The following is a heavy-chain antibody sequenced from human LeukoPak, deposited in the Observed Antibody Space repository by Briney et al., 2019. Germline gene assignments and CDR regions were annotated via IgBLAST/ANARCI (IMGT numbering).Heavy chain of an antibody. V-gene: IGHV3-23*01. CDR3: AKDNGLGSFYVFHY. Sequence: GGSLRLSCAASGFIFTSYTMTWVRQATGKGLEWVSAISGSGDTTSYADSVKGRFAISRDNSKNTLYLQMNSLRAEDTAVYYCAKDNGLGSFYVFHYWGQGTLVTVSS. D-gene: IGHD3-10*01. J-gene: IGHJ4*02. CDR1: GFIFTSYT. CDR2: ISGSGDTT.